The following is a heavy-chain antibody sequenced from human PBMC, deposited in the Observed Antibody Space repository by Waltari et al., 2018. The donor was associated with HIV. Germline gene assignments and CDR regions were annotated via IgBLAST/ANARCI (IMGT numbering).Heavy chain of an antibody. CDR3: ARNGDRIVDTAMVGRYDY. V-gene: IGHV1-69*01. D-gene: IGHD5-18*01. CDR2: IIPIFGTA. CDR1: GGTFSSYA. J-gene: IGHJ4*02. Sequence: QVQLVQSGAEVKKPGSSVKVSCKASGGTFSSYAISWVRQAPGQGLEWMGGIIPIFGTANYAQKFQGRVTITADESTSTAYMELSSLRSEDTAVYYCARNGDRIVDTAMVGRYDYWGQGTLVTVSS.